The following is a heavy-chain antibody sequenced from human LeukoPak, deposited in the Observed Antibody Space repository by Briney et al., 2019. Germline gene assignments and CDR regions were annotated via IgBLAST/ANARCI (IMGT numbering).Heavy chain of an antibody. J-gene: IGHJ4*02. Sequence: GGSLRLSCAASGFTVSSNYMSWVRQAPGKGLEWVAVIWFDGTTTYYADSVKGRFTISRDNSKNTLYLQMDSLRAGDTAVYYCARSLWLQDYWGQGTLVTVSS. V-gene: IGHV3-33*08. CDR3: ARSLWLQDY. D-gene: IGHD3-9*01. CDR1: GFTVSSNY. CDR2: IWFDGTTT.